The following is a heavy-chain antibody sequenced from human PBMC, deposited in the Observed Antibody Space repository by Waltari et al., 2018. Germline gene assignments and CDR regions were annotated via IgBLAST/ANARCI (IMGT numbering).Heavy chain of an antibody. CDR1: GGSFSGYY. V-gene: IGHV4-34*02. Sequence: QVQLQQWGAGLLKPSETLSLTCAVYGGSFSGYYWCGIRQPPWNGLEWIGEINDSGSTNSSPSLKCRVTISVDTSKNQFSLKLSSVTAADTAVYYCARGRLRPRPNFDYWGQGTQVTVSS. CDR2: INDSGST. CDR3: ARGRLRPRPNFDY. J-gene: IGHJ4*02. D-gene: IGHD5-12*01.